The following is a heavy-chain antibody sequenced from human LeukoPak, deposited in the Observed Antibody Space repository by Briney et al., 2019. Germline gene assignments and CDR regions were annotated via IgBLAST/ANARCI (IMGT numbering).Heavy chain of an antibody. V-gene: IGHV3-11*01. Sequence: PGGSLRLLCAAWGFTFSDYYMSWIRQAPGKGRVWVSYISSSCDSIYYADSVKGRFTISRDNAKNSLYLQMNSLRAEDTAVYYCARHSSGYFRLDYWSQGTLVTVSS. J-gene: IGHJ4*02. CDR1: GFTFSDYY. CDR2: ISSSCDSI. CDR3: ARHSSGYFRLDY. D-gene: IGHD3-22*01.